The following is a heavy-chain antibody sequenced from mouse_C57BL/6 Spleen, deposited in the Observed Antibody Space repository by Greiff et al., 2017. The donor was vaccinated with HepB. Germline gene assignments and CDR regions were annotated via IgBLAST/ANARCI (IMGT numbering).Heavy chain of an antibody. CDR3: ARSRFYYAMDY. CDR2: IYPGDGDT. J-gene: IGHJ4*01. Sequence: VQLQQSGAELVKPGASVKISCKASGYAFSSYWMNWVKQRPGKGLEWIGQIYPGDGDTNYNGKFKGKATLTADKSSSTAYMQLSSLTSADSAVYFCARSRFYYAMDYWGQGTSVTVSS. D-gene: IGHD2-14*01. CDR1: GYAFSSYW. V-gene: IGHV1-80*01.